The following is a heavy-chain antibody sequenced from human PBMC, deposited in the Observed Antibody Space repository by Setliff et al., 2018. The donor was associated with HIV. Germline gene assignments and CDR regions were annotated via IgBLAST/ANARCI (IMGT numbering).Heavy chain of an antibody. CDR3: AREVWSEDDN. D-gene: IGHD3-10*01. J-gene: IGHJ4*02. CDR2: IKDDGRDK. Sequence: PGGSLRLSCVASGFTFRSYWMSWVRQAPGKRPEWVANIKDDGRDKFCLDSVKGRFTISRDNAKNSLYLQMNSLRAEGAAVYYCAREVWSEDDNWGQGTLVTVST. V-gene: IGHV3-7*05. CDR1: GFTFRSYW.